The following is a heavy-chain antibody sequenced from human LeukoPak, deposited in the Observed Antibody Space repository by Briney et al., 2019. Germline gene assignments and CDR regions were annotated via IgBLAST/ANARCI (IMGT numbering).Heavy chain of an antibody. CDR3: AKSGGYGLIDY. Sequence: KSSETLSLTCTVSGASISGSGYYWGWIRQPPGKGLEWIGSIYSSGSTYYNASLQSRVTISIETSKNQISLGLNSVTAADTAMYYCAKSGGYGLIDYWGQGTLVTVSS. V-gene: IGHV4-39*01. CDR2: IYSSGST. D-gene: IGHD1-26*01. CDR1: GASISGSGYY. J-gene: IGHJ4*02.